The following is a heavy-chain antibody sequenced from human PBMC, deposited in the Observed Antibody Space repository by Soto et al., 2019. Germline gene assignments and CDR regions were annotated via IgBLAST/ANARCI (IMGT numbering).Heavy chain of an antibody. CDR2: ISAYNGNT. Sequence: QVQLVQSGVEVKKPGASVKVSCKTSGYTFSNYIITWVRQAPGQGLEWMGWISAYNGNTNYAQKFQDRITMTTDTSTRTSYMELRSRRSDGTAVYFCAKVRDAWGSYHYFDCWGQGTLVTVSS. CDR3: AKVRDAWGSYHYFDC. D-gene: IGHD3-16*02. V-gene: IGHV1-18*01. CDR1: GYTFSNYI. J-gene: IGHJ4*02.